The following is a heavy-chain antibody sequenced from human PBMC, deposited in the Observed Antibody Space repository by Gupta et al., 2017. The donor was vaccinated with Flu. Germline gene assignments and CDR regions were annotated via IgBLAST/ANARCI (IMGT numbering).Heavy chain of an antibody. J-gene: IGHJ5*02. CDR3: AREQFCNTASCYRWFDP. D-gene: IGHD2-2*02. CDR1: GYTFTAYY. Sequence: QEQLLQSGAEVREPGASVKVSCKASGYTFTAYYIHWVRQAPGQGFEWLGRINPHSRSTNYEQKFQGRVTLTMDTSISTAYMDLSRLRYDDTAVYYCAREQFCNTASCYRWFDPWGQGTLVTVSS. V-gene: IGHV1-2*06. CDR2: INPHSRST.